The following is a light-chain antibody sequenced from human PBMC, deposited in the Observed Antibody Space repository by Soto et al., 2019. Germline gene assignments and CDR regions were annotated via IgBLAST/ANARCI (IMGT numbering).Light chain of an antibody. CDR2: KAS. CDR3: QQYYSYPRT. V-gene: IGKV1-5*03. J-gene: IGKJ1*01. CDR1: QSISSW. Sequence: IHMTHSPSTLSASLGERATITFRASQSISSWLAWYQQKPGKAPKLLIYKASTLKSGVPSRFSGSGSGTDFTLTISCLQSEDFATYYCQQYYSYPRTFGQGTKVDIK.